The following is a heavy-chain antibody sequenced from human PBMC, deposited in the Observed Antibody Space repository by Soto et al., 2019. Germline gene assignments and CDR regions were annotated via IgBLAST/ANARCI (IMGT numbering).Heavy chain of an antibody. CDR3: AIPVEYSYFDY. D-gene: IGHD5-18*01. CDR1: GFTLSNFA. J-gene: IGHJ4*02. CDR2: MSGSGGSA. V-gene: IGHV3-23*01. Sequence: GGSLRLSCAASGFTLSNFAMSWVRQAPGKGLEWVSGMSGSGGSAYYADSMKGRFIISRDVSKNTLYLQMNTLRVEDTAVYYCAIPVEYSYFDYWGQGTQVTVSS.